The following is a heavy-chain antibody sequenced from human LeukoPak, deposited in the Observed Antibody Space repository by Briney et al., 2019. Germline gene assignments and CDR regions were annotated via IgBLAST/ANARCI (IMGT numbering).Heavy chain of an antibody. CDR3: ARDHNYDSSGYFLYY. D-gene: IGHD3-22*01. Sequence: PSETLSLTCAVYGGSFSGYYWNRIRQPPGKGLEWIGEINHSGNTNYNPSLKSRVTMSVDTSKNQFSLRLSSVTAADTAVYYCARDHNYDSSGYFLYYWGQGTLVTVSS. CDR1: GGSFSGYY. CDR2: INHSGNT. V-gene: IGHV4-34*01. J-gene: IGHJ4*02.